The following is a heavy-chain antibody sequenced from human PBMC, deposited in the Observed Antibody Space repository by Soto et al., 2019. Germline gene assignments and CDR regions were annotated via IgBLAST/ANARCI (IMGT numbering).Heavy chain of an antibody. V-gene: IGHV3-33*01. CDR3: ARDFDKGRQWLPSRHLGY. CDR2: IWYDGSNK. CDR1: GFTFSSYG. Sequence: QVQLVESGGGVVQPGRSLRLSCAASGFTFSSYGMHWVRQAPGKGLEWVAVIWYDGSNKYYADSVKGRFTISRDNSKNTLYLQMNSLRAEDTAVYYCARDFDKGRQWLPSRHLGYWGQGTLVTVSS. J-gene: IGHJ4*02. D-gene: IGHD6-19*01.